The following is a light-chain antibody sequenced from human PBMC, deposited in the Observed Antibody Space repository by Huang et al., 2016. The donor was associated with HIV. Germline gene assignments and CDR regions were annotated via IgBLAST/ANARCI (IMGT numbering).Light chain of an antibody. V-gene: IGKV3-15*01. J-gene: IGKJ1*01. Sequence: EIVMTQSPATLAVSPGERATLSCRASQRVRRNLAWYQQKPGQAPRLLIYGASTRATGIPARFSGSGSGTEFALTISSLQSEDFAVYYCQQYNYWPPWTFGQGTKVEIK. CDR1: QRVRRN. CDR2: GAS. CDR3: QQYNYWPPWT.